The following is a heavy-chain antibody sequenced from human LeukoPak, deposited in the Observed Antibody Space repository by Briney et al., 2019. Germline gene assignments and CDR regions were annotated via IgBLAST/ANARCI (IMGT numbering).Heavy chain of an antibody. J-gene: IGHJ5*02. V-gene: IGHV3-20*04. CDR2: INWNGGST. CDR1: GGSISSYY. D-gene: IGHD3-10*01. Sequence: ETLSLTCTVSGGSISSYYWSWVRQAPGKGLEWVSGINWNGGSTGYADSVKGRFTISRDNAKNSLYLQMNSLKAEDTALYYCARDGGTMVRGPGFDPWGQGTLVTVSS. CDR3: ARDGGTMVRGPGFDP.